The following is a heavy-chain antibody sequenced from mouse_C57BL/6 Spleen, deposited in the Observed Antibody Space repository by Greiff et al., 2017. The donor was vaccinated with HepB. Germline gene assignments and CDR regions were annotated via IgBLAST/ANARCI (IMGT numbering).Heavy chain of an antibody. Sequence: EVQLVESGGGLVQPKGSLKLSCAASGFSFNTYAMNWVRQAPGKGLEWVARIRSKSNNYATYYADSVKVRFTISSDNSESMLYLQMNNLKTEDKAMYYCVVEGLFITTAHFAYWGQGTLVTVSA. CDR2: IRSKSNNYAT. J-gene: IGHJ3*01. CDR3: VVEGLFITTAHFAY. V-gene: IGHV10-1*01. CDR1: GFSFNTYA. D-gene: IGHD1-1*01.